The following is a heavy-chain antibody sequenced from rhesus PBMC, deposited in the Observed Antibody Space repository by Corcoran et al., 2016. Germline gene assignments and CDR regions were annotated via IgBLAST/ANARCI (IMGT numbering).Heavy chain of an antibody. D-gene: IGHD4-29*01. CDR3: ARMATVANFDY. CDR2: IYGGSRSN. Sequence: QVQLQESGPGVVKPSETLSLTCAVSGGSISGYYLWSWIRPPPGKGLEWNGYIYGGSRSNRYNPSLKNRVTISKDTSKTQFSLKLSSVTAADTAVYYCARMATVANFDYWGQGVLVTVSS. V-gene: IGHV4-143*01. J-gene: IGHJ4*01. CDR1: GGSISGYYL.